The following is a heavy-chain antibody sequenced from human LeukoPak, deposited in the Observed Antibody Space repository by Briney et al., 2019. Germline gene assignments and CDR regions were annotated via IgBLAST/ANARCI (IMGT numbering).Heavy chain of an antibody. J-gene: IGHJ5*02. CDR2: IYYSGST. D-gene: IGHD6-13*01. CDR1: GGSISSYY. CDR3: ARVEAALTGGYNWFDP. Sequence: SETLSLTCTVSGGSISSYYWSWIRQPPGKGLEWIGYIYYSGSTNHNPSLKSRVTISVDTSKNQFSLKLSSVTAADTAVYYCARVEAALTGGYNWFDPWGQGTLVTVSS. V-gene: IGHV4-59*01.